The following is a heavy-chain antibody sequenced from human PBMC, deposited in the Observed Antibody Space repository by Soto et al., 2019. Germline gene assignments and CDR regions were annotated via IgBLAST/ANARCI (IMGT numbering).Heavy chain of an antibody. V-gene: IGHV3-33*01. CDR1: GFTFSSYG. J-gene: IGHJ4*02. Sequence: GGSLRLSCAASGFTFSSYGMHWVRQAPGKGLEWVAVIWYDGSNKYYADSVKGRFTISRDNSKNTLYLQMNSLRAEDTAVYYCARSVEMATIIYWGQGTLVTVS. CDR3: ARSVEMATIIY. D-gene: IGHD5-12*01. CDR2: IWYDGSNK.